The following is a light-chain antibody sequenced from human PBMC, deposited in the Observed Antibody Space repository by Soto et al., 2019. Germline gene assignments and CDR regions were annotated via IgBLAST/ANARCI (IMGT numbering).Light chain of an antibody. CDR2: DAS. J-gene: IGKJ5*01. CDR1: QSVSSY. V-gene: IGKV3-11*01. CDR3: QQYGNSPIT. Sequence: EIVFTQSPSTLSLSPGERATLSCRASQSVSSYLAWYQQKPGQAPRLLIYDASNRATGIPARFSGSGSGTDFTLTISSLEPEDFAVYYCQQYGNSPITFGQGTRLEIK.